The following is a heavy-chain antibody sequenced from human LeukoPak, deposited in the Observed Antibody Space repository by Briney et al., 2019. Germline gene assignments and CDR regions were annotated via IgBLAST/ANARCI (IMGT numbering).Heavy chain of an antibody. Sequence: GGSLRLSCAASGFTFSTYSFNWVRQAPGKGLEWVSYISSSSTTIYYADSVKGRFTISRDDAKNSLYLQMNSLRAEDTAVYYCARASSGGGIVVVPAANWGQGTLVTVSS. V-gene: IGHV3-48*04. CDR2: ISSSSTTI. J-gene: IGHJ4*02. D-gene: IGHD2-2*01. CDR1: GFTFSTYS. CDR3: ARASSGGGIVVVPAAN.